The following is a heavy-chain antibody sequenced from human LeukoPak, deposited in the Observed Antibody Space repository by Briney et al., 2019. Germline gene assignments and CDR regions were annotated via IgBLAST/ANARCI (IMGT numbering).Heavy chain of an antibody. J-gene: IGHJ6*02. CDR3: ARGVGYYDSSGFGMDV. Sequence: SETLSLTCAVYGGSFSGYYWSWIRQPPGKGLEWIGEINHSRSTNYNPSLKSRVTISVDTSKNQFSLKLSSVTAADTAVYYCARGVGYYDSSGFGMDVWGQGTTVTVSS. V-gene: IGHV4-34*01. CDR2: INHSRST. D-gene: IGHD3-22*01. CDR1: GGSFSGYY.